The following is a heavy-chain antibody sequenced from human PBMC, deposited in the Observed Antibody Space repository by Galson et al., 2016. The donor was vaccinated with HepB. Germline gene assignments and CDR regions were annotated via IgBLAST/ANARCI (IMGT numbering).Heavy chain of an antibody. V-gene: IGHV4-59*01. CDR2: IYFSGST. D-gene: IGHD3-3*01. CDR3: ARRNYDFWSMGDWFDP. J-gene: IGHJ5*02. CDR1: GDSISGYY. Sequence: ETLSLTCSVSGDSISGYYWSWIRQPPGKALESIGYIYFSGSTNYNPSLKSRVTISLDMSRNQLSLRLTSVTAADTAVYYCARRNYDFWSMGDWFDPWGQGTLVTVSS.